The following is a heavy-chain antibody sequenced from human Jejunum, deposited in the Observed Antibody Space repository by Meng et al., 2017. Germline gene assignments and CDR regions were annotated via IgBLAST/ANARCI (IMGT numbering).Heavy chain of an antibody. CDR1: GVSTRSNHW. V-gene: IGHV4-4*02. CDR3: SNYVWGSPPTGVLS. Sequence: QVQVKGPGPGLVNPSGTLSLTFAVSGVSTRSNHWCSWLRQPPGKGLEWIGEMYHGGRPNYNPSLKSRVNISVDKSKNQFSLKLTSVTAAETGVYYCSNYVWGSPPTGVLSWGQGTLVTVSS. CDR2: MYHGGRP. D-gene: IGHD3-16*01. J-gene: IGHJ5*02.